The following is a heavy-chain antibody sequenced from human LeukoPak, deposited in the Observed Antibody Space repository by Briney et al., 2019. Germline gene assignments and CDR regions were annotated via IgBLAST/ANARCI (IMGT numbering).Heavy chain of an antibody. CDR3: ARERIRTNAFDI. CDR1: GGSISSYY. V-gene: IGHV4-59*01. CDR2: IYYSGST. Sequence: PSETLSLTCTVSGGSISSYYWSWIRQPPGKGLEWIGYIYYSGSTNYNPSLKSRVTISVDTSENQFSLKLSSVTAADTAVYYCARERIRTNAFDIWGQGTMVAVSS. D-gene: IGHD1-14*01. J-gene: IGHJ3*02.